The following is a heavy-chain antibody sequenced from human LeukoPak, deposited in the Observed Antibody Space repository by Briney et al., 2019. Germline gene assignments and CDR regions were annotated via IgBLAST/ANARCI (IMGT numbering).Heavy chain of an antibody. Sequence: ASVKVSCKASGYTFTGNYMHWVRQAPGQGLEWMGWINPNSGGTTYAQEFQGRVTMTGDTSISTAYMELSSLRSDDTAVYYCAIAQGSGWSASDYWGQGTLVTVSS. CDR1: GYTFTGNY. V-gene: IGHV1-2*02. D-gene: IGHD6-19*01. J-gene: IGHJ4*02. CDR3: AIAQGSGWSASDY. CDR2: INPNSGGT.